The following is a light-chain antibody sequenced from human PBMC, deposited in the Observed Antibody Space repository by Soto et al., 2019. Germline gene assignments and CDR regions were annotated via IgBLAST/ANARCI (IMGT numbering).Light chain of an antibody. Sequence: DIQMTQSPSSLSAAVGDRVTITCRASQGISNFLAWYQQKPGKVPKLLIYGATTLQSGVPSRFSGSGSGTDFTLTITSLQSQDFATYYCQKYKNAPFTFGPGTKVDV. CDR2: GAT. J-gene: IGKJ3*01. V-gene: IGKV1-27*01. CDR1: QGISNF. CDR3: QKYKNAPFT.